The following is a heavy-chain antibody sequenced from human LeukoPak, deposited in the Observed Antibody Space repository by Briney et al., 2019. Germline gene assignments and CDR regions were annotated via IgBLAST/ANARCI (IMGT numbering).Heavy chain of an antibody. CDR1: GFTFCSYI. Sequence: PGGSLRLSCADSGFTFCSYIMNWGRQAPGKGLEWVSYISSSSSPIFYADSVKGRFTISRDNAKNSLYLQLNSLRDEDTAVYYCARGGTYCTDYWGQGTLVTVSS. CDR2: ISSSSSPI. D-gene: IGHD1-26*01. CDR3: ARGGTYCTDY. V-gene: IGHV3-48*02. J-gene: IGHJ4*02.